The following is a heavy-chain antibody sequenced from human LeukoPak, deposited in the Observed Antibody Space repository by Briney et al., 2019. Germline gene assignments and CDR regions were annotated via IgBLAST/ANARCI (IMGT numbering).Heavy chain of an antibody. Sequence: PGGSLRLSCAASGFTFSGSAMHWVRQASGKGLEWVGRIRSKANSYATAYAASVKGRFTISRDDSKNTAYLQMNSLKTEDTAVYYCTRPMYYDSSCYYCFDYWGHGTLVTVSS. CDR2: IRSKANSYAT. D-gene: IGHD3-22*01. CDR3: TRPMYYDSSCYYCFDY. V-gene: IGHV3-73*01. CDR1: GFTFSGSA. J-gene: IGHJ4*01.